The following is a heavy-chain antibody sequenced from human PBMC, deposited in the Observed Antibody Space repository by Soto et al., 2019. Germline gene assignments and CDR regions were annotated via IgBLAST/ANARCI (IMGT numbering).Heavy chain of an antibody. Sequence: SETLSLTCAVYGGSFSGYYWSWIRQPPGKGLEWIGEINHSGSTNYNPSLKSRVTISVDTSKNQFSLKLSSVTAADTAVYYCARDGNDYGDHDELWYFDLWGRGTLVTVSS. CDR3: ARDGNDYGDHDELWYFDL. V-gene: IGHV4-34*01. J-gene: IGHJ2*01. CDR2: INHSGST. D-gene: IGHD4-17*01. CDR1: GGSFSGYY.